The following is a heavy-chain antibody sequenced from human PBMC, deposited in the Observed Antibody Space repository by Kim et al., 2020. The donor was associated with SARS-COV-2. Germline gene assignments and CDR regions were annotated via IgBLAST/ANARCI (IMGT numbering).Heavy chain of an antibody. CDR1: GYTFTSYA. CDR2: INAGNGNT. J-gene: IGHJ5*02. Sequence: ASVKVSCKASGYTFTSYAMHWVRQAPGQRLEWMGWINAGNGNTKYSQKFQGRVTITRDTSASTAYMELSSLRSEDTAVYYCARVLVRGALYNWFDPWGQGTLVTVSS. CDR3: ARVLVRGALYNWFDP. D-gene: IGHD3-10*01. V-gene: IGHV1-3*01.